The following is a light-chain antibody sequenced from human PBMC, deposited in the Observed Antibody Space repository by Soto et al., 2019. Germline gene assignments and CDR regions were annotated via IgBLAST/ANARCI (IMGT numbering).Light chain of an antibody. CDR1: QSVSDN. V-gene: IGKV3-15*01. CDR3: QQANNRPKVN. CDR2: GAS. Sequence: EIVMTQSPGTLSVSPGERATLSCSASQSVSDNLAWYQQRPGQAPRLLIYGASTRATGVPARFSGSGSGTDVSLTISSPQSEDSAVYYCQQANNRPKVNFGQGTKLEFK. J-gene: IGKJ2*01.